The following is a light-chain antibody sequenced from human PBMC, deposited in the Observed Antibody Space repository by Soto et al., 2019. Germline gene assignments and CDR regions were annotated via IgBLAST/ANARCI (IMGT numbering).Light chain of an antibody. CDR2: ANN. V-gene: IGLV1-40*01. CDR1: RSNIGTDYG. CDR3: QSYDSSLSGCV. Sequence: QSVLTQPPSVSGAPGQRVTISVTGNRSNIGTDYGVHWYQQLPGTAPKLLIYANNNRPSGVPDRFAGSKSGTSASLAIAGLQAEDEADYYCQSYDSSLSGCVFGTGTKRTVL. J-gene: IGLJ1*01.